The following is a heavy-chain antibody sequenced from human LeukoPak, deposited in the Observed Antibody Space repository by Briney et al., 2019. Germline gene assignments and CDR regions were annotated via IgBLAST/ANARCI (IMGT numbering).Heavy chain of an antibody. Sequence: PGGSLRLSCAASGFTFSSYSMNWVRQAPGKGLEWVSSISSSSSYIYYADSVKGRFTISRDNAKNSLYLQMNSLRAEDTAVYYCARGFLGSYYDILTGYYNPSTSTYFDYWGQGTLVTVSS. CDR3: ARGFLGSYYDILTGYYNPSTSTYFDY. CDR1: GFTFSSYS. V-gene: IGHV3-21*01. CDR2: ISSSSSYI. J-gene: IGHJ4*02. D-gene: IGHD3-9*01.